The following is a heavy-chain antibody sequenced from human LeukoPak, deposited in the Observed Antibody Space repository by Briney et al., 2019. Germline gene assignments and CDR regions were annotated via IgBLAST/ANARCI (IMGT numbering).Heavy chain of an antibody. D-gene: IGHD3-22*01. J-gene: IGHJ4*02. Sequence: SETLSLTCAVYGGSFSGYYWSWIRQPPGKGLEWIGEINHSGSTNYNPSLKSRVTISVDTSKNQFSLKLSSVTAADTAVYYCARHDSSGYYMGRFDYWGQGTLVTVSS. V-gene: IGHV4-34*01. CDR1: GGSFSGYY. CDR3: ARHDSSGYYMGRFDY. CDR2: INHSGST.